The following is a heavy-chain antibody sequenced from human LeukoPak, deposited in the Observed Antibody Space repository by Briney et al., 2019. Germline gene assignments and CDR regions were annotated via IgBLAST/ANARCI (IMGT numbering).Heavy chain of an antibody. CDR3: AKDSSGWPLFDY. CDR1: GFTFDDYA. D-gene: IGHD6-19*01. V-gene: IGHV3-9*03. Sequence: GRSLRLSCAASGFTFDDYAMHWVRQAPGKGLEWVSGISWNSYSIGYADSVKGRFTISRDNAKNSLYLQMNSLRAEDMAFYYCAKDSSGWPLFDYWGQGTLDTVSS. J-gene: IGHJ4*02. CDR2: ISWNSYSI.